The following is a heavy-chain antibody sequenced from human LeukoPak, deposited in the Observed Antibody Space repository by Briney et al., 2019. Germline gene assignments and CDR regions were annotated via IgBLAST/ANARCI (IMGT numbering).Heavy chain of an antibody. Sequence: GGSLRLSCAASGFTFSSYSMNWARQAPGKGLEWVSGIGSNSVPTVYADSVKGRFTISRDNSKSMLYQQMDSLRVEDTAVYYCAKHCSGYCNAASEKRFDPWGQGTLVTVSS. D-gene: IGHD2-2*03. V-gene: IGHV3-23*01. CDR3: AKHCSGYCNAASEKRFDP. J-gene: IGHJ5*02. CDR1: GFTFSSYS. CDR2: IGSNSVPT.